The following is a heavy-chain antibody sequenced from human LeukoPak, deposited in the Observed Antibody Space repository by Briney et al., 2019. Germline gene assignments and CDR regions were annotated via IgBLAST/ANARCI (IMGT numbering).Heavy chain of an antibody. Sequence: ASVKVSCKASGGTFSSYAISWVRQAPGQWLEWMGGIIPIFGTANYAQKFQGRVTITTDESTSTAYMELSSLRSEDTAVYYCARSRIVVVPAALNTGADYYYYYMDVWGKGTTVTVSS. CDR3: ARSRIVVVPAALNTGADYYYYYMDV. V-gene: IGHV1-69*05. J-gene: IGHJ6*03. CDR1: GGTFSSYA. D-gene: IGHD2-2*01. CDR2: IIPIFGTA.